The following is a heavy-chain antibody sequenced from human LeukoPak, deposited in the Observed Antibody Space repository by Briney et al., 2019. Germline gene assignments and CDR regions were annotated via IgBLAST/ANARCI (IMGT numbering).Heavy chain of an antibody. CDR1: GFTFADYA. D-gene: IGHD3-10*01. Sequence: PGRSLRLPCTPSGFTFADYAMSWVRQAPGKGLEWVGLIRSKAYGGTIHYAASVKGRFTISGDDSKSIAYLQMNSLKTEDTAVYYCTRVYYGSGRPFDIWGQGTMVTVSS. CDR2: IRSKAYGGTI. J-gene: IGHJ3*02. V-gene: IGHV3-49*04. CDR3: TRVYYGSGRPFDI.